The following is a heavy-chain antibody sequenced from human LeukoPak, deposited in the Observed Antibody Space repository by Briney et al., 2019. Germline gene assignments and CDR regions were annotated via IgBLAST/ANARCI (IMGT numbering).Heavy chain of an antibody. D-gene: IGHD4-17*01. CDR1: GYSISSSYY. CDR2: IYYSGST. CDR3: ARLGFYGDYIFDY. Sequence: SETLSLTCTVSGYSISSSYYWGWIRQPPGKGLEWIGSIYYSGSTYYNPSLKSRVTISVDTSKNQFSLKLSSVTAADTAVYYCARLGFYGDYIFDYWGQGTLVTVSS. V-gene: IGHV4-39*01. J-gene: IGHJ4*02.